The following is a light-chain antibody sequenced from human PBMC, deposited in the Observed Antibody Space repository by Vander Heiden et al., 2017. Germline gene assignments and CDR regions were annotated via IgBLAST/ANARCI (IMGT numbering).Light chain of an antibody. J-gene: IGKJ4*01. CDR1: QGISNY. Sequence: DIQMTQSPSSLSASVGDRVTITCRASQGISNYLAWYQQKPGKVPKLLISAASTLQSGVPSRFSGSGSGTGFTLTISNLQPEDVATYYCQKYDSAPLTFAGGTKVEIK. V-gene: IGKV1-27*01. CDR3: QKYDSAPLT. CDR2: AAS.